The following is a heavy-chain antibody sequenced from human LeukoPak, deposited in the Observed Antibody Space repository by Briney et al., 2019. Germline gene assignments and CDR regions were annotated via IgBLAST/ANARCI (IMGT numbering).Heavy chain of an antibody. CDR1: GFTFSSYA. D-gene: IGHD3-22*01. Sequence: GGSLRLSCAASGFTFSSYAMSWVRQAPGKGLEWVSAISGSGGSTYYADSVKGRFTISRDNSKNTLYLQMNSLRAEDTAVYYCAKGKYYYDSSGYYGEYYFDYWGQGTLVTVSS. CDR2: ISGSGGST. J-gene: IGHJ4*02. V-gene: IGHV3-23*01. CDR3: AKGKYYYDSSGYYGEYYFDY.